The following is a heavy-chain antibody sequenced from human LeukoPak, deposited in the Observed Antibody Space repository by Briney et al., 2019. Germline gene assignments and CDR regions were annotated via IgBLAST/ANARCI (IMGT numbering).Heavy chain of an antibody. Sequence: SETLSLTCSVSGGSIRSLGYSWGWLRQPPGKGLEWIASMYYTGTTYYNPSLKSRVTMSVNTSKSQFSLNLTSVTAADTSVFYCARSVSAYSGRGWFDPWGQGTLVTVSS. D-gene: IGHD5-12*01. CDR1: GGSIRSLGYS. CDR3: ARSVSAYSGRGWFDP. J-gene: IGHJ5*02. V-gene: IGHV4-39*07. CDR2: MYYTGTT.